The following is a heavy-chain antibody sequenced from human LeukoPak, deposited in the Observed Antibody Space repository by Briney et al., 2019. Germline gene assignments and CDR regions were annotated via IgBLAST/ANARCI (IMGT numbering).Heavy chain of an antibody. D-gene: IGHD6-6*01. Sequence: SETLSLTCTVSGDSISTYYWNWIRQPPGKGLEWIGYIYHSGSTNYNPSLKSRVTISVDTSKNQFSLKLSSVTAADTAVYYCARAFSSSSFYFNYWGQETLVTVSS. CDR1: GDSISTYY. J-gene: IGHJ4*02. V-gene: IGHV4-59*01. CDR3: ARAFSSSSFYFNY. CDR2: IYHSGST.